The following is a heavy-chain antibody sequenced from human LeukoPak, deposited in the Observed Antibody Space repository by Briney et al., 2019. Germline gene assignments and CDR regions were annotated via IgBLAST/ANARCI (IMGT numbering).Heavy chain of an antibody. CDR2: IYYSGST. CDR3: ARWGLNDIVVVVAATRDGAFDI. J-gene: IGHJ3*02. D-gene: IGHD2-15*01. Sequence: SETLSLTCTVSGDSISSSSSYWGWIRQPPGKGLEWIGSIYYSGSTYYNTSLKSRVTISVDTSNNQFSLKLNSVTAADTAVYYCARWGLNDIVVVVAATRDGAFDIWGQGTMVTVSS. V-gene: IGHV4-39*01. CDR1: GDSISSSSSY.